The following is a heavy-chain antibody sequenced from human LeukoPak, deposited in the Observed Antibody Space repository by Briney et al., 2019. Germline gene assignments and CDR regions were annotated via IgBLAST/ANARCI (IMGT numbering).Heavy chain of an antibody. Sequence: ASVKVSCKASGYTFTSYYMHWVRQAPGQGLEWMGIINPSGGSTSYAQKFQGRVTMTRDTSTSTVYMELSSLRSEDTAVYYCARECGIAVAGLNWFDPWGQGTLVTVSS. J-gene: IGHJ5*02. CDR1: GYTFTSYY. CDR2: INPSGGST. CDR3: ARECGIAVAGLNWFDP. V-gene: IGHV1-46*01. D-gene: IGHD6-19*01.